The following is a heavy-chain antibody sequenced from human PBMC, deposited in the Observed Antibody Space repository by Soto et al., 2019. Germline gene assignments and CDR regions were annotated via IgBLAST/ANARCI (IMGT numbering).Heavy chain of an antibody. CDR1: GGSISSYY. Sequence: ASETLSLTCTVSGGSISSYYWSWIRQPPGKGLEWIGYIYYSGSTNYNPSLKSRVAISEDTSKNQFSLKLSSVTAADTAVYYCARGEMGYDYIWGSYTARNYYYYMDVWGKGTTVTVSS. J-gene: IGHJ6*03. CDR2: IYYSGST. V-gene: IGHV4-59*01. D-gene: IGHD3-16*01. CDR3: ARGEMGYDYIWGSYTARNYYYYMDV.